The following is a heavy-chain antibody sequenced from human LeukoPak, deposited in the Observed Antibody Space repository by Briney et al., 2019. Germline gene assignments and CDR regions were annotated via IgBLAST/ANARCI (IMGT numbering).Heavy chain of an antibody. D-gene: IGHD3-22*01. Sequence: ASVKVSCKASGYRFTSYGITWVRQAPGQGLEWMGWISGYNGNTNYAQKFQGRVTMSTDTSTTTAYMDLRSLRSDDTAVYYCARDSAIDSSGPSGHFDYWGQGTLVTVSS. CDR1: GYRFTSYG. V-gene: IGHV1-18*01. CDR2: ISGYNGNT. J-gene: IGHJ4*02. CDR3: ARDSAIDSSGPSGHFDY.